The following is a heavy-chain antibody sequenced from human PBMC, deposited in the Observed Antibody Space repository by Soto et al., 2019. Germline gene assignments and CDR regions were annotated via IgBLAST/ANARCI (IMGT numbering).Heavy chain of an antibody. D-gene: IGHD3-10*01. J-gene: IGHJ6*02. Sequence: ASVKVSCKASGYTFTGYDINWVRQATGQGLEWMGWMNPNSGNTGYAQKFQGRVTMTRNTSISTAYMELSSLRSEDTAVYYCARGPLLWFEQPNYGMDVWGQGTTVTVSS. V-gene: IGHV1-8*01. CDR2: MNPNSGNT. CDR1: GYTFTGYD. CDR3: ARGPLLWFEQPNYGMDV.